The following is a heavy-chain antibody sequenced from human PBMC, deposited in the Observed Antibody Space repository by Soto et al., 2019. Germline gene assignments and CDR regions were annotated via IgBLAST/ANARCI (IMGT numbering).Heavy chain of an antibody. Sequence: QVQLVESGGGVVQPGRSLRLSCAASGFTFSSYGMHWVRQAPGKGLEWVAVISYDGSNKYYADSVKGRFTISRDNSKNTLYLQMNRLRAEDTDVYYCATDEVFWYAYDYWGQGTLVTVSS. D-gene: IGHD6-13*01. CDR3: ATDEVFWYAYDY. CDR1: GFTFSSYG. J-gene: IGHJ4*02. CDR2: ISYDGSNK. V-gene: IGHV3-30*03.